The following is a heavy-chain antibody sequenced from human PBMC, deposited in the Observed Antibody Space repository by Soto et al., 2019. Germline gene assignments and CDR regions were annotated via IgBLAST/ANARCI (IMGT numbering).Heavy chain of an antibody. Sequence: EVQLLESGGGLVQPGGSLRLSCAASGFTFSSYAMSWVRQAPGKGLEWVSAISGSGGSTYYADSVKGRFTISRDNSKNTLYLQMNSLRAEDTAVYYCAKDPPIGVVVVVAATDAFDIWGQGTMVTVSS. J-gene: IGHJ3*02. CDR1: GFTFSSYA. V-gene: IGHV3-23*01. CDR2: ISGSGGST. CDR3: AKDPPIGVVVVVAATDAFDI. D-gene: IGHD2-15*01.